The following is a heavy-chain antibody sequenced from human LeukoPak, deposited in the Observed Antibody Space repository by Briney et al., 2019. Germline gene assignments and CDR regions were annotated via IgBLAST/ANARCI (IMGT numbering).Heavy chain of an antibody. J-gene: IGHJ4*02. V-gene: IGHV3-23*01. CDR3: AVLGGSYYLDY. Sequence: GGSLRLSCAASGFTFSSYAMSWVRQAPGKGLEWVSAISGSGGSTYYADSVKGRFTISRDNSKNTLYLQMNSLGAEDTAVYYCAVLGGSYYLDYWGQGTLVTVSS. CDR2: ISGSGGST. D-gene: IGHD1-26*01. CDR1: GFTFSSYA.